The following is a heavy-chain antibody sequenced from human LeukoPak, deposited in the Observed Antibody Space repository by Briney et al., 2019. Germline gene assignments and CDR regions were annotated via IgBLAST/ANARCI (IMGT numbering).Heavy chain of an antibody. V-gene: IGHV5-51*01. D-gene: IGHD3-22*01. CDR2: IYPGDPDT. CDR3: ASQGRYDSSGYYFADY. Sequence: GESLKISCKGSGYSFTSYWIGWVRQMPGKGLEWMGIIYPGDPDTRYSPSFQGQVTISADKSISTAYLQWSSLKASDTAMYYCASQGRYDSSGYYFADYWGQGTLVTVSS. CDR1: GYSFTSYW. J-gene: IGHJ4*02.